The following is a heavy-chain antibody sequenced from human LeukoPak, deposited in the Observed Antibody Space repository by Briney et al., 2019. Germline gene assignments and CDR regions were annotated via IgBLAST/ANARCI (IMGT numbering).Heavy chain of an antibody. CDR1: GFTFSDYY. V-gene: IGHV3-66*02. CDR3: ASGTQLWHGGY. Sequence: GGSLRLSCAASGFTFSDYYMSWVRQAPGKGLEWVSVIYSGGTTYYADSVKGRLTISRDNSKNTLYLQMNSLRAEDTAVYYCASGTQLWHGGYWGQGTLVTVSS. CDR2: IYSGGTT. D-gene: IGHD5-18*01. J-gene: IGHJ4*02.